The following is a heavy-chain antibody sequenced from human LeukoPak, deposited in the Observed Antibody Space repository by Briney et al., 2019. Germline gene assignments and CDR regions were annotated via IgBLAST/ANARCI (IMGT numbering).Heavy chain of an antibody. CDR3: ARGRNYGDYFDY. CDR1: GGSFSGYY. V-gene: IGHV4-34*01. J-gene: IGHJ4*02. Sequence: PSETLSLTCAVYGGSFSGYYWSWIRQPPGKGLEWIGGINHSGSTNYNPSLKSRVTIPVDTSKNQFSLKLSSVTAADTAVYYCARGRNYGDYFDYWGQGTLVTVSS. CDR2: INHSGST. D-gene: IGHD4-17*01.